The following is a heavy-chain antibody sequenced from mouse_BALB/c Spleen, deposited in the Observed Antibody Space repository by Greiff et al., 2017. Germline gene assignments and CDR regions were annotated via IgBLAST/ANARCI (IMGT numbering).Heavy chain of an antibody. D-gene: IGHD2-14*01. CDR1: GFTFTDYY. CDR3: ARDEAYRYDDAMDY. Sequence: EVQRVESGGGLVQPGGSLRLSCATSGFTFTDYYMSWVRQPPGKALEWLGFIRNKANGYTTEYSASVKGRFTISRDNSQSILYLQMNTLRAEDSATYYCARDEAYRYDDAMDYWGQGTSVTVSS. V-gene: IGHV7-3*02. CDR2: IRNKANGYTT. J-gene: IGHJ4*01.